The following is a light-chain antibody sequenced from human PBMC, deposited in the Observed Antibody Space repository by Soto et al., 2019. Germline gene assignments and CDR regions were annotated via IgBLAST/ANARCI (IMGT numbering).Light chain of an antibody. V-gene: IGKV3D-20*01. J-gene: IGKJ5*01. CDR3: QRYGSSPWT. CDR2: DAS. CDR1: QSVSSK. Sequence: EMVMTQSPATLSVSPGERATLSCRASQSVSSKLAWYQQKPGLAPRLLIYDASSRATGIPDRFSGSGSGTDFTLTISRLEPEDFAVYYCQRYGSSPWTFGQGTRLEIK.